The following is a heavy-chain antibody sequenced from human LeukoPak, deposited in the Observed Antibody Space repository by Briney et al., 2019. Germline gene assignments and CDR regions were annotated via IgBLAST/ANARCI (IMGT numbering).Heavy chain of an antibody. Sequence: NPSETLSLTCTVSGGSIRSYYWSWIRQPPGKGLEWMAHIHDSGSTYYNPSLKSRLTMSVDTYKNQFSLRLSSVTAADTAVYYCARHLNGGTYPLDHWGQGTLVTVSS. CDR1: GGSIRSYY. J-gene: IGHJ4*02. D-gene: IGHD1-26*01. CDR2: IHDSGST. CDR3: ARHLNGGTYPLDH. V-gene: IGHV4-59*08.